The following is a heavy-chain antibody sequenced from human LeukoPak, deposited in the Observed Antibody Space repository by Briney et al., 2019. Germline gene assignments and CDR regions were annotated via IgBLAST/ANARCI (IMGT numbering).Heavy chain of an antibody. J-gene: IGHJ4*02. CDR3: ARAGAYHFDN. CDR2: INTDTRGT. Sequence: GGPLRLSCAASGFTFTDYWMHWVRQAPGKGLVWVSIINTDTRGTYYADSVKGRFTISRDNAKNTLYLQMNSMRAEDTAVYYCARAGAYHFDNWGQGTLVTVSS. V-gene: IGHV3-74*01. CDR1: GFTFTDYW. D-gene: IGHD3-16*01.